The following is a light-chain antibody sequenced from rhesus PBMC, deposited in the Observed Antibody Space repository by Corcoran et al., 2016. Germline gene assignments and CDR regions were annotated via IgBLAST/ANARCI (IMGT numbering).Light chain of an antibody. J-gene: IGKJ3*01. CDR3: QHGYGTLFT. CDR2: KAS. Sequence: DIQMTQSPSSLSASVGDRVTITCRASENVNNYLNWYQQKPGKAPNLLIYKASTLQSGVPSRFSGSGSGTDYTFTISSLQPDDVATYYCQHGYGTLFTFGPGTKLDIK. V-gene: IGKV1-74*01. CDR1: ENVNNY.